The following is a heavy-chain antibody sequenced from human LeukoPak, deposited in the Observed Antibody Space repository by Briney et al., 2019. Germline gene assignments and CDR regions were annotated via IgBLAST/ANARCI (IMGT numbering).Heavy chain of an antibody. CDR3: ARHCPDILTGTHDAFDI. CDR1: GASFNSNNW. CDR2: VYDSGTT. V-gene: IGHV4-4*02. D-gene: IGHD3-9*01. Sequence: SETLSLTCAVSGASFNSNNWWTWVRQPPGQGLEWIGEVYDSGTTNYNPSLKSRVTISVDTSKNQFSLKLSSVTAADTAVYYCARHCPDILTGTHDAFDIWGQGTMVTVSS. J-gene: IGHJ3*02.